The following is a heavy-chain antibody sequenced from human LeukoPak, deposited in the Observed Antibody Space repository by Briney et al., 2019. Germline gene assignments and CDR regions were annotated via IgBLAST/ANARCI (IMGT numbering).Heavy chain of an antibody. Sequence: GASVKVSCKTSGYPFTGYYMHWVRQAPGQGLEWMGWINPNSGGTNYAQKFQGRVTMTRDTSINTAYMDLSRLTSDDTALYYCARDHNSENWGSLGGWGQGTLVTVSS. CDR1: GYPFTGYY. D-gene: IGHD7-27*01. CDR3: ARDHNSENWGSLGG. V-gene: IGHV1-2*02. CDR2: INPNSGGT. J-gene: IGHJ4*02.